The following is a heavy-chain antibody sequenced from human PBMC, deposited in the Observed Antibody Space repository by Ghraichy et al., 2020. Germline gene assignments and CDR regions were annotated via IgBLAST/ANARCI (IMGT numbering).Heavy chain of an antibody. J-gene: IGHJ4*02. CDR1: GGSISSSSYY. V-gene: IGHV4-39*01. CDR2: IYYSGST. Sequence: SETLSLTCTVSGGSISSSSYYWGWIRQPPGKGLEWIGSIYYSGSTYYNPSLKSRVTISVDTSKNQFSLKLSSVTAADTAVYYCARPVAGPSRRNHPLFEDYWGQGTLVTVSS. D-gene: IGHD6-19*01. CDR3: ARPVAGPSRRNHPLFEDY.